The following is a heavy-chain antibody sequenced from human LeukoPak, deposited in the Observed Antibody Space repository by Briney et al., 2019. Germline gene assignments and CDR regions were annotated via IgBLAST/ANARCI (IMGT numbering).Heavy chain of an antibody. V-gene: IGHV3-23*01. CDR1: GCTFNTYA. D-gene: IGHD5-24*01. CDR3: AKGSQFYYYYYYMDV. CDR2: ISGRDGGT. Sequence: QPGGSLRLSCAAPGCTFNTYAMSWVRQAPGKGLEWVSGISGRDGGTYYADSVKGRFTISRDNSKNTLYLQMNSLRAEDTAVYYCAKGSQFYYYYYYMDVWGKGTTVTVSS. J-gene: IGHJ6*03.